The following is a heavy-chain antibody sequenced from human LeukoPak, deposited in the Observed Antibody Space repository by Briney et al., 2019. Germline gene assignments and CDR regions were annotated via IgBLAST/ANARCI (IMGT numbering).Heavy chain of an antibody. Sequence: ASVKVSCKASGYTFTGYYMHWVRQAPGQGLEWMGGFDPEDGETIYAQKFQGRVTMTEDTSTDTAYMELSSLRSEDTAVYYCASGWYYFDYWGQGTLVTVSS. CDR3: ASGWYYFDY. CDR1: GYTFTGYY. D-gene: IGHD6-19*01. J-gene: IGHJ4*02. CDR2: FDPEDGET. V-gene: IGHV1-24*01.